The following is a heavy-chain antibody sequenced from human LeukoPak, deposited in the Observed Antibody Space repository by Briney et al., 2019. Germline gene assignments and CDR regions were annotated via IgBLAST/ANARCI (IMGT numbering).Heavy chain of an antibody. Sequence: PGRSLRLSCAASGFTLSSYHTHWFRQAPGKGLEWVAVISYDTNDRYYADSVKGRFTISRDNSRNTLSLQMNSLRTEDTAVYYCARGRDVWGEGTTVTVSS. CDR1: GFTLSSYH. J-gene: IGHJ6*04. V-gene: IGHV3-30-3*01. CDR3: ARGRDV. CDR2: ISYDTNDR.